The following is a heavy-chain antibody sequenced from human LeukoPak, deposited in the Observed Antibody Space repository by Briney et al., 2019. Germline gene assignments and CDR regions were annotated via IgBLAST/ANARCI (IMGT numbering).Heavy chain of an antibody. CDR3: ARDYCSSTSCLFDY. CDR1: GYTFTGYH. Sequence: ASVTVSCKASGYTFTGYHMHWVRQAPGQGLEWMGRINPNSGDTNYAQNFQGRVTMTRDTSISTAYMELSRLRSDNTAVYYCARDYCSSTSCLFDYWGQGTLVTVSS. V-gene: IGHV1-2*06. J-gene: IGHJ4*02. CDR2: INPNSGDT. D-gene: IGHD2-2*01.